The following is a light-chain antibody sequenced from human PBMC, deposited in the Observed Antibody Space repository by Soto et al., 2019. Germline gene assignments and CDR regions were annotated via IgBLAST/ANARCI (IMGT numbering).Light chain of an antibody. CDR3: QQYNSWPLT. Sequence: EIVLTQSPGTLSLSPGERATLSCGASQSVSSNYITWYQQKPGQAPRRLIYGASTRATGIPARFSGSGSGTEFTLSISSLQSEDFAVYYCQQYNSWPLTFARGTKVDIK. V-gene: IGKV3-15*01. CDR1: QSVSSN. J-gene: IGKJ4*01. CDR2: GAS.